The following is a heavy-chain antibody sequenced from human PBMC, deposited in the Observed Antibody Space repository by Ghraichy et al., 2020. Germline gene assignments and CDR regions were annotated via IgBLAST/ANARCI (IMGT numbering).Heavy chain of an antibody. CDR1: GFTFSSYS. Sequence: GESLNISCAASGFTFSSYSMNWVRQAPGKGLEWVSSISSSSSYIYYADSVKGRFTISRDNAKNSLYLQMNSLRAEDTAVYYCAAEPDLDYWGQGTLVTVSS. D-gene: IGHD1-14*01. J-gene: IGHJ4*02. CDR2: ISSSSSYI. CDR3: AAEPDLDY. V-gene: IGHV3-21*01.